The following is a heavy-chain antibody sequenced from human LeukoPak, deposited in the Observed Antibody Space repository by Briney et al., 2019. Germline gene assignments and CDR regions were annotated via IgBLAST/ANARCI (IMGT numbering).Heavy chain of an antibody. J-gene: IGHJ6*04. CDR1: GYSINNGYF. V-gene: IGHV4-38-2*02. D-gene: IGHD3-10*01. CDR2: VFHSGDT. CDR3: VRGLRSGSNYFFYGMDV. Sequence: SETLSLTCTVSGYSINNGYFWGWIRQPPGKGLEYIGTVFHSGDTYYSPSLKSRVTISLDTSTNEISLELRSATAADTAVYYCVRGLRSGSNYFFYGMDVWGKGTTVTVSS.